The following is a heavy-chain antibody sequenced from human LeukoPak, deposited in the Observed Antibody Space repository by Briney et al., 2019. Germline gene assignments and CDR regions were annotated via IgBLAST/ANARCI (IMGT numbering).Heavy chain of an antibody. CDR1: GGSISSGSYY. J-gene: IGHJ5*02. Sequence: SETLSLTCTVSGGSISSGSYYWTWILQPAGKGLEWIGRIYTSGSTGYNPSLKSRVTISLDTSKNQFSLRLSSVTAADTAVYYCTRAARMRFLEWFPFDPWGQGTLVTVSS. V-gene: IGHV4-61*02. CDR2: IYTSGST. D-gene: IGHD3-3*01. CDR3: TRAARMRFLEWFPFDP.